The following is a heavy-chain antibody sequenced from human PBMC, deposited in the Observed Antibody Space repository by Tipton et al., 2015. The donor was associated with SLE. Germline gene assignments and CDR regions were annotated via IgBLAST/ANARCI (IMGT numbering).Heavy chain of an antibody. CDR2: IYYSGST. Sequence: TLSLTCTVSGGSISSYYWSWIRQPPGKGLEWIGYIYYSGSTNYNPSLKSRVTISVDTSKNQFSLKLSSVTAADTAVYYCASLSYSSSSLVYWGQGTLVTVSS. D-gene: IGHD6-6*01. V-gene: IGHV4-59*01. J-gene: IGHJ4*02. CDR1: GGSISSYY. CDR3: ASLSYSSSSLVY.